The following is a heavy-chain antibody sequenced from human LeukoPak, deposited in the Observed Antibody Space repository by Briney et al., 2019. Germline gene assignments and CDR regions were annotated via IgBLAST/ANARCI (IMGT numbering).Heavy chain of an antibody. V-gene: IGHV3-7*01. Sequence: GGSLRLSCAASGFTFSDYWMTWVRQAPGKGLEWVANINLDGSEKWYVDSVRGRFTISRDNARNSLYLQMNGLRADDTAVYYCARGAGTGNYYAYGGQGTLVTVSS. CDR3: ARGAGTGNYYAY. CDR1: GFTFSDYW. CDR2: INLDGSEK. J-gene: IGHJ4*02. D-gene: IGHD1-1*01.